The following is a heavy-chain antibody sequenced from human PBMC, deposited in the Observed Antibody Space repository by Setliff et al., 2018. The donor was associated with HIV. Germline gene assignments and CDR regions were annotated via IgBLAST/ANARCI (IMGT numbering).Heavy chain of an antibody. V-gene: IGHV4-39*01. Sequence: SETLSLTCTVSGDSIISSRNFWGWIRQPPGKGLEWIGNIHSSGSTYYNPSLKSRVFISVDLSINQFSLEVTSVTAADTAVYYCARHRSGYVYGPQDYWGQGTLVTVSS. D-gene: IGHD5-18*01. CDR2: IHSSGST. CDR3: ARHRSGYVYGPQDY. CDR1: GDSIISSRNF. J-gene: IGHJ4*02.